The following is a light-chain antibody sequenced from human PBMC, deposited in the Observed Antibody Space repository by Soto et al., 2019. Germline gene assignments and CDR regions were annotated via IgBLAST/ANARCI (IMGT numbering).Light chain of an antibody. CDR1: QSVSTN. CDR2: GAS. Sequence: EIVMTQSPAILSVYPVERATLSCRASQSVSTNLAWFQQKPGQTPRLLFNGASTRATGIPARFTGSGSGTEFILTISSQQSEDFAVYYCQQYDIWAPKFGQGTKV. J-gene: IGKJ1*01. CDR3: QQYDIWAPK. V-gene: IGKV3-15*01.